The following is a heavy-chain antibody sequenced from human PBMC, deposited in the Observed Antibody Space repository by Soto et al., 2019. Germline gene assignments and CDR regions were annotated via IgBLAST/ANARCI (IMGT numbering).Heavy chain of an antibody. Sequence: GGSLRLSCAASGFTFSSYEMNWVRQAPGKGREWVSYISSSGSTIYYADSVKGRFTISRDNAKTSLYLQMNSLRAEDTAVYYCAGMYYYDSSGYYRNLGMDAWGQGTTVTVSS. V-gene: IGHV3-48*03. D-gene: IGHD3-22*01. CDR1: GFTFSSYE. CDR2: ISSSGSTI. CDR3: AGMYYYDSSGYYRNLGMDA. J-gene: IGHJ6*02.